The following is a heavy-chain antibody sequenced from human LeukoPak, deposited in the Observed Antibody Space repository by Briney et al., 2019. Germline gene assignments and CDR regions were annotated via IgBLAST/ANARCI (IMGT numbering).Heavy chain of an antibody. J-gene: IGHJ4*02. CDR3: ARGRRRVGAIQFDY. Sequence: SETLSLTCTVSGGSIGSYYWSWIRQPPGKGLEWIGYIYYSGNTNYNPSLKSRVTISVDTSKNQFSLKLSSVTAADTAVYYCARGRRRVGAIQFDYWGQGTLVTVSS. D-gene: IGHD1-26*01. CDR2: IYYSGNT. V-gene: IGHV4-59*12. CDR1: GGSIGSYY.